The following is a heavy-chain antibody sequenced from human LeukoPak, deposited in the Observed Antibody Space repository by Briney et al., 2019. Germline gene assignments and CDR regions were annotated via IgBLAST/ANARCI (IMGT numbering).Heavy chain of an antibody. CDR2: IYSGGST. Sequence: GGSLRLSCAASGFTVSSNYMSWVRQAPGKGLEWVLVIYSGGSTYYADSVKGRFTISRDNSKNTLYLQMNSLRAEDTAVYYCARDRAAVAYWYFDLWGRGTLVTVSS. V-gene: IGHV3-53*01. CDR1: GFTVSSNY. D-gene: IGHD6-19*01. J-gene: IGHJ2*01. CDR3: ARDRAAVAYWYFDL.